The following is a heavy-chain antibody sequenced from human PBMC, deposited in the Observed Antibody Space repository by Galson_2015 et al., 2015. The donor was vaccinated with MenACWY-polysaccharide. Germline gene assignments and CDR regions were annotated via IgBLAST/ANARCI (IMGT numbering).Heavy chain of an antibody. V-gene: IGHV3-7*01. CDR3: ARDPNWGNSFGP. J-gene: IGHJ5*02. CDR2: INPDGSQT. D-gene: IGHD7-27*01. Sequence: SLRLSCAASRFNFNTNWMTWVRQAPGKGLEWVALINPDGSQTEYVDSVKGRFAISRDNSKNSLFLQMNSLRAEDTAVYYCARDPNWGNSFGPWGQGTLATVSS. CDR1: RFNFNTNW.